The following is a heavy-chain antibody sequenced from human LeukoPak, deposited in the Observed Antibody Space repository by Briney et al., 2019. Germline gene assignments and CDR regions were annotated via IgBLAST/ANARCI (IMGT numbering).Heavy chain of an antibody. V-gene: IGHV3-66*04. CDR2: IYSGGSA. D-gene: IGHD1-26*01. Sequence: PGGSLRLSCAASGFTVSSNYMSWVRQAPGKGLEWVSVIYSGGSAYYADSVKGRFTLSRDNSKNTLYLQMNSLRAEDTAVYYCARHVVGYSGSYYWGVGELDYWGQGTLVTVSS. CDR3: ARHVVGYSGSYYWGVGELDY. J-gene: IGHJ4*02. CDR1: GFTVSSNY.